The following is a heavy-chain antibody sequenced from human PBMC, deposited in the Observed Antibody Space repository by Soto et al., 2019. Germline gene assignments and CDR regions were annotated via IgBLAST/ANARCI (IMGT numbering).Heavy chain of an antibody. CDR3: ARDPSYSGDYRWWFGP. D-gene: IGHD1-26*01. CDR2: ISAYNGKT. J-gene: IGHJ5*02. V-gene: IGHV1-18*01. CDR1: GYLFTSYG. Sequence: SVKVSCKASGYLFTSYGITWVRQAPGQGLEWMGWISAYNGKTQYAQQLQGRLTLTTDTPTSTAYMELRSLRSDDTAVYYCARDPSYSGDYRWWFGPWGQGTLVTVSS.